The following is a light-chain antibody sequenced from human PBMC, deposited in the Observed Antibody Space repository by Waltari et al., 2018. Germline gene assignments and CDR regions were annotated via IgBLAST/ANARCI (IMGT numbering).Light chain of an antibody. Sequence: DIVMTQSPDSLAVSLGERATINCKSSTSVLYSSNNKNYVAWYQQKPGHPPKLLVYWASTRESGVPDRFSGSGSGTDFSLTISSLQAEDVAVYYCQQFYSLPVTFGGGTNVEIK. J-gene: IGKJ4*01. CDR3: QQFYSLPVT. CDR1: TSVLYSSNNKNY. CDR2: WAS. V-gene: IGKV4-1*01.